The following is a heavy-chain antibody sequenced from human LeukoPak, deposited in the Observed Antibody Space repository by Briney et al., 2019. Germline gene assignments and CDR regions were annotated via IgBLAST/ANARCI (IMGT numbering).Heavy chain of an antibody. CDR3: ATMVGDLSGYYYNWFDP. J-gene: IGHJ5*02. CDR1: GYTLTELS. V-gene: IGHV1-24*01. D-gene: IGHD3-22*01. CDR2: FDPEDGET. Sequence: ASVTVSCKVSGYTLTELSMHWVRQAPGKGLEWMGGFDPEDGETIYAQKFQGRVTMTEDTSTDTAYMELSSLRSEDTAVYYCATMVGDLSGYYYNWFDPWGQGTLVTVSS.